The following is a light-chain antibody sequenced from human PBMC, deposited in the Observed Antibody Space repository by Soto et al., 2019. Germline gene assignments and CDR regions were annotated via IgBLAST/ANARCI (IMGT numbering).Light chain of an antibody. J-gene: IGLJ3*02. CDR2: DDN. CDR3: QSFDTSLSGVV. V-gene: IGLV1-40*01. Sequence: QAVVTQPASVSGAPGQRVTISCTGSSSNIGAGYDVHWYQQLPGTAPKLLIYDDNNRPSGVPDRFSGSKSGTSASLAITGLQAEDEADYYCQSFDTSLSGVVFGGGTKLTVL. CDR1: SSNIGAGYD.